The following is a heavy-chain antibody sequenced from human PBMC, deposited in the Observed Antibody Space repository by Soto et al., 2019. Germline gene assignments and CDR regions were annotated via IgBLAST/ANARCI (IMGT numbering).Heavy chain of an antibody. J-gene: IGHJ5*02. Sequence: SETLSLTCAVSGYSISSGYYWGWIRQPPGEGLEWIGSIYRSGNTYYNPSLKSRITISVDTSKNQFSLKLTSVTAADTAVYYCARDVAGHDYSDPWGPATLVTVSS. CDR2: IYRSGNT. CDR3: ARDVAGHDYSDP. V-gene: IGHV4-38-2*02. CDR1: GYSISSGYY. D-gene: IGHD2-15*01.